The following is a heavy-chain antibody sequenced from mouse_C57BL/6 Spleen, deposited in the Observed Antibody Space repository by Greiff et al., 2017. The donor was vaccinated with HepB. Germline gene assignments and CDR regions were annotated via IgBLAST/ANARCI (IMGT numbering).Heavy chain of an antibody. CDR3: ARSSYSNFEY. Sequence: QVQLQQSGAEFVKPGASVKMSCKASGFTFTGYWMTWVKQRPGQGLEWIGDIYPDSGSTNYNENFKSQATLTVDTSSSTAYMQLSSLTSEDSAGYYCARSSYSNFEYWGKGTTLTVSS. D-gene: IGHD2-5*01. CDR2: IYPDSGST. CDR1: GFTFTGYW. J-gene: IGHJ2*01. V-gene: IGHV1-55*01.